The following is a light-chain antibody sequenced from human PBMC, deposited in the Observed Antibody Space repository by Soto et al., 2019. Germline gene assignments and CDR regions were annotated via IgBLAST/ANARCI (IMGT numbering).Light chain of an antibody. J-gene: IGLJ1*01. CDR1: HNDIGTYDY. Sequence: QSVLTQPTSVSGSPGQSITISCTGNHNDIGTYDYVSWYQQHPGRAPRLLIYGVTTRPSGISDRFSASKSVLTASLTISGLQPEDEADYYCSSFTSDRIYVFGPGTKLTVL. CDR3: SSFTSDRIYV. V-gene: IGLV2-14*03. CDR2: GVT.